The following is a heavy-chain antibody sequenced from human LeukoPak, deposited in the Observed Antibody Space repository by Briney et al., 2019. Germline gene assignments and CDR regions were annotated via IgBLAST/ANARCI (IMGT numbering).Heavy chain of an antibody. D-gene: IGHD3-10*01. V-gene: IGHV4-30-4*01. CDR2: IYYSGST. CDR1: GGSISSGDYY. CDR3: ARGATMVRGVALWGYFDY. Sequence: SETLSLTCTVSGGSISSGDYYWSWIRQPPGKGLEWIGYIYYSGSTYYNPSLKSRVTISVDAPKNQFSLKLSSVTAADTAVYYCARGATMVRGVALWGYFDYWGQGTLVTVSS. J-gene: IGHJ4*02.